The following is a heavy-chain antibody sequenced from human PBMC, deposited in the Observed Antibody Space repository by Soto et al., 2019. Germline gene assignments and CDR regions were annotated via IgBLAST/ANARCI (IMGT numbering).Heavy chain of an antibody. CDR2: MNPNSGNT. V-gene: IGHV1-8*01. J-gene: IGHJ6*02. D-gene: IGHD3-9*01. CDR1: GYTFTSYD. Sequence: ASVKVSCXASGYTFTSYDINWVRQATGQGLEWMGWMNPNSGNTGYAQKFQGRVTMTRNTSISTAYMELSSLRSEDTAVYYCARGKVGYFDWLLPGHYYYYYGMDVWGQGTTVTVSS. CDR3: ARGKVGYFDWLLPGHYYYYYGMDV.